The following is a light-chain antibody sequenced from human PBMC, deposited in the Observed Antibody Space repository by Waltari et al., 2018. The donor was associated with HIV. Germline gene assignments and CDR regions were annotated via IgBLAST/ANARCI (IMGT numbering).Light chain of an antibody. V-gene: IGLV2-23*02. J-gene: IGLJ2*01. CDR1: GSDVGAYNL. CDR2: GVT. Sequence: QSALTQPAAVSGSPGQSITFSCTGTGSDVGAYNLVSWYQQQPDKAPKLVMYGVTQRPSGVSDRFSGSQSGNTAYLTISGLQADDEADYFCSSFATTATPVLFGGGTKLTVL. CDR3: SSFATTATPVL.